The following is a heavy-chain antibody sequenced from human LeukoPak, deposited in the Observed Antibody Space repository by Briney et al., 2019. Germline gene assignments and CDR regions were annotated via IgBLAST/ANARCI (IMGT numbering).Heavy chain of an antibody. CDR3: ARRGSSGYRGRWFDP. D-gene: IGHD6-13*01. CDR1: GGSFSGYY. V-gene: IGHV4-34*01. J-gene: IGHJ5*02. CDR2: INHSGST. Sequence: PSETLSLTCAVYGGSFSGYYWSWIRQPPGKGLEWIGEINHSGSTNYNPSLKSRVTISVDTSKNQFSLKLSSVTAADTAVYYCARRGSSGYRGRWFDPWGQGTLVTVSS.